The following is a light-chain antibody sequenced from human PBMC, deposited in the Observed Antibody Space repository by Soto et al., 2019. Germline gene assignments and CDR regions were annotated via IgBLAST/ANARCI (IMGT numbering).Light chain of an antibody. J-gene: IGKJ1*01. CDR1: QDISIR. Sequence: DIQMTQSPSPVSAYVGDRVTIACRASQDISIRLAWLQQQPGKAPKSLVFGPSSLQSGVPSNFSRSGSATYFTRTIDTLQPEDFATYYCQQDHNYPPSFGQGNQVEIE. V-gene: IGKV1-16*02. CDR3: QQDHNYPPS. CDR2: GPS.